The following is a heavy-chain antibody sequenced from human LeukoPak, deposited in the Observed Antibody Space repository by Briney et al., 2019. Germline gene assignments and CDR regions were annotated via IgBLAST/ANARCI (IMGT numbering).Heavy chain of an antibody. Sequence: SVKVSCKASGGTFSSYAISWVRQAPGQGLEWMGGIIPIFGTANYAQKFQGRVTITADKSTSTAYMELSSLRSEDTAVYYCARAHCSGGSCYYYYYGMDVWGQGTTVTVSS. CDR2: IIPIFGTA. CDR1: GGTFSSYA. J-gene: IGHJ6*02. CDR3: ARAHCSGGSCYYYYYGMDV. V-gene: IGHV1-69*06. D-gene: IGHD2-15*01.